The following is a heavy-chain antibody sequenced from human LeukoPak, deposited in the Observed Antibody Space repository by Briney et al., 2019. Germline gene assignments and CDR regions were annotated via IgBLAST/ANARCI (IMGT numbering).Heavy chain of an antibody. CDR3: ASFSSSLVRGGCYYYMDV. CDR2: IYYSGST. J-gene: IGHJ6*03. V-gene: IGHV4-59*12. CDR1: GGSISSYY. Sequence: SETLSLTCTVSGGSISSYYWSWIRQPPGKGLEWIGYIYYSGSTNYNPSLKSRVTMSVDTSQNQFSLKLSSVTAADTAVYYCASFSSSLVRGGCYYYMDVWGKGITVTVSS. D-gene: IGHD6-13*01.